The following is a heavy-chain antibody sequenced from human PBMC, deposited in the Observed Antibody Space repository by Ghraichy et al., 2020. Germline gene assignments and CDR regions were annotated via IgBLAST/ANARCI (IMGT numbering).Heavy chain of an antibody. J-gene: IGHJ4*02. D-gene: IGHD3-16*01. CDR3: ASLGPDY. CDR1: GFTFSSYS. CDR2: ISSSSSTI. Sequence: GGSLRLSCAASGFTFSSYSMNWVRQAPGKGLEWVSYISSSSSTIYYADSVKGRFTISRDNAKNSLYLQMNSLRAEDTAVYYCASLGPDYWGQGTLVTVSS. V-gene: IGHV3-48*01.